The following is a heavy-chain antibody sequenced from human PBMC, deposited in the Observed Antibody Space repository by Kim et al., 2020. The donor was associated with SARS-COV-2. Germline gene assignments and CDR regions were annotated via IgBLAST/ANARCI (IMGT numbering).Heavy chain of an antibody. J-gene: IGHJ6*02. CDR1: GFTVSSNY. Sequence: GGSLRLSCAASGFTVSSNYMSWVRQAPGKGLEWVSVIYSGGSTYYADSVKGRFTISRDNSKNTLYLQMNSLRAEDTAVYYCASPRVLRSTSCYRVGYYYGMDVWGQGTTVTVSS. CDR3: ASPRVLRSTSCYRVGYYYGMDV. CDR2: IYSGGST. D-gene: IGHD2-2*01. V-gene: IGHV3-66*01.